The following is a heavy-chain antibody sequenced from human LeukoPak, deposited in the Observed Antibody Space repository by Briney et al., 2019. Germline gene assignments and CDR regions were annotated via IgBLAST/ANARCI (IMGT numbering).Heavy chain of an antibody. J-gene: IGHJ6*03. Sequence: ASVKVSCKASGYTFIGYSMHWVRQAPGQGLEWMGRINPNNGGTNYAQKFQGRVTMTRDTSIRTDYMELIRLRSDDTAMYYCARTYCSSTSCTAYYYYSYYLDVWGKGTTVTVSS. CDR1: GYTFIGYS. CDR3: ARTYCSSTSCTAYYYYSYYLDV. D-gene: IGHD2-2*01. CDR2: INPNNGGT. V-gene: IGHV1-2*06.